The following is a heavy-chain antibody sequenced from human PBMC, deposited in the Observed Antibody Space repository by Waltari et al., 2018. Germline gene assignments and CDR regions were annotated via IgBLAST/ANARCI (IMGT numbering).Heavy chain of an antibody. CDR2: INPKSGGT. D-gene: IGHD6-19*01. V-gene: IGHV1-2*02. Sequence: QVQLVQSGAEVKKPGASVKVSCKASGYTFTGYHMYWVRQAPGQGLEWMGWINPKSGGTNSAKKFQGRVTMTRDTSISTAYMELSRLRSDDTAVYYCARDGGWGDFDYWGQGTLVTVSS. CDR3: ARDGGWGDFDY. CDR1: GYTFTGYH. J-gene: IGHJ4*02.